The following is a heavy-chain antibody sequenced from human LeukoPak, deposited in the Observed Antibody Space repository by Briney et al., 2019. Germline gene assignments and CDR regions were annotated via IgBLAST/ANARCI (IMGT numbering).Heavy chain of an antibody. J-gene: IGHJ4*02. CDR3: AKDKGDY. CDR1: GFTFSSYG. Sequence: GGSLRLSCAASGFTFSSYGMHWVRQAPGKGLEWVAVISYDGSNKYYADSVKGRFTISRDNSKNTLYPQMNSLRAEDTAVYYCAKDKGDYWGQGTLVTVSS. V-gene: IGHV3-30*18. CDR2: ISYDGSNK.